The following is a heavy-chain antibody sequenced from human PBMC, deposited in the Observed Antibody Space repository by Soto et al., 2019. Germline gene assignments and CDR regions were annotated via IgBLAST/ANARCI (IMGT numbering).Heavy chain of an antibody. D-gene: IGHD4-17*01. V-gene: IGHV4-59*01. CDR3: ARRPAYGDYNNWFDT. Sequence: SETLSLTCTVSGVSLSSYYWSWIRQPPGKGLEYIGYIYNGGSTNYNPSLKSRLTISVDTSKNQFSLKVTSVTAADTAVYYCARRPAYGDYNNWFDTWGQGTLVTVSS. CDR2: IYNGGST. J-gene: IGHJ5*02. CDR1: GVSLSSYY.